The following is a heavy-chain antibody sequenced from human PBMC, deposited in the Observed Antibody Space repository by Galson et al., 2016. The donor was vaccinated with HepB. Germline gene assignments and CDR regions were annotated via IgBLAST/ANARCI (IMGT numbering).Heavy chain of an antibody. CDR1: GFSLRSNDVG. CDR3: VHIRSRTYYFDY. J-gene: IGHJ4*02. Sequence: PALVTPTQTLTLTCTVSGFSLRSNDVGVGWIRQPPGKALEWLALIYWDDDKLYSPSLKNRLTITKGNTKNQVVLTMTNMDPVDTSTYYCVHIRSRTYYFDYWGQGTLVTVSS. V-gene: IGHV2-5*02. CDR2: IYWDDDK.